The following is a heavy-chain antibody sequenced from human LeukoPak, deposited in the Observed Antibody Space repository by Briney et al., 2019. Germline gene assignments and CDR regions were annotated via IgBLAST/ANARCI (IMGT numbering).Heavy chain of an antibody. CDR1: GGSISSSNW. D-gene: IGHD1-26*01. CDR2: IYHSGST. Sequence: SGTLSLTCAVSGGSISSSNWWSWVRQPPGKGLEWIGEIYHSGSTNYNPSLKSRVTISVDKSKNQFSLKLSSVTAADTAVYYCVRRTSNPVGAIDYWGQGALVTVSS. J-gene: IGHJ4*02. V-gene: IGHV4-4*02. CDR3: VRRTSNPVGAIDY.